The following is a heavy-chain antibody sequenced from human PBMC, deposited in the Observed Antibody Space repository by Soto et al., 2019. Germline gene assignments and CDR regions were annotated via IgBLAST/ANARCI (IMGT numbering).Heavy chain of an antibody. CDR1: GGSISSSNW. Sequence: SETLSLTCAVSGGSISSSNWWSWVRQPPGKGLEWIGEIYHSGSTNYNPSLKGRVTISVDKSKNQFSLKLSSVTAADTAVYYCARRSNFWSGYFHINWFDPWGQGTLVTVSS. V-gene: IGHV4-4*02. D-gene: IGHD3-3*01. J-gene: IGHJ5*02. CDR2: IYHSGST. CDR3: ARRSNFWSGYFHINWFDP.